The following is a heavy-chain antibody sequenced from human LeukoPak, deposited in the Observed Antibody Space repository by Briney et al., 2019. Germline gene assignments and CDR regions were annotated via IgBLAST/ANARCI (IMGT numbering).Heavy chain of an antibody. J-gene: IGHJ4*02. Sequence: GGSLRLSCQASGFTFSNYAMSWIRQAPGKGLEWVSSINPNDDGRSFFANFVEGRSTISRDDSRSAVYLQMDNLRAEDTAVYYCARSGVATCHYWGQGILVTVSS. V-gene: IGHV3-23*01. D-gene: IGHD2-15*01. CDR2: INPNDDGRS. CDR3: ARSGVATCHY. CDR1: GFTFSNYA.